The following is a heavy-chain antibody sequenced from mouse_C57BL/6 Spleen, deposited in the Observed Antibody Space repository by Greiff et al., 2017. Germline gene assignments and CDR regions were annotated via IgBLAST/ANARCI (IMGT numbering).Heavy chain of an antibody. CDR3: ARYYFDY. Sequence: VQLQQSGPELVKPGASVKISCKASGYSFTGYYMNWVKQSPEKSLEWIGEINPSTGGTTYNQKFKAKATLTVAKSSSTAYMQLKSLTSEDSAVYYCARYYFDYWGQGTTLTVPS. J-gene: IGHJ2*01. CDR1: GYSFTGYY. CDR2: INPSTGGT. V-gene: IGHV1-42*01.